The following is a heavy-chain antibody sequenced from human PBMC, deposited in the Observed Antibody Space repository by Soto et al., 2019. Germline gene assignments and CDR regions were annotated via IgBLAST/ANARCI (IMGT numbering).Heavy chain of an antibody. CDR2: INAGNGNT. J-gene: IGHJ3*02. CDR3: ARVVVYLTYPTRHDALDI. V-gene: IGHV1-3*01. Sequence: QVQLVQSGAEVKKPGASVKVSCKASGYTFTSYAMHWVRQAPGQRLEWMGWINAGNGNTKYSQKFQGRVTITRDTSASTAYMQLSSLRSEDTAVYYCARVVVYLTYPTRHDALDIWGQGTMVTVSS. CDR1: GYTFTSYA. D-gene: IGHD2-8*02.